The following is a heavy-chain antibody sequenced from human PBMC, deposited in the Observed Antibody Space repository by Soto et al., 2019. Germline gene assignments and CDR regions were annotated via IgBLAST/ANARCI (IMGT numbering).Heavy chain of an antibody. D-gene: IGHD3-3*01. CDR1: GDTFTSYY. J-gene: IGHJ5*02. Sequence: ASVKVSCKAPGDTFTSYYLNWVRQAPGQGLEWMGVINPNGGSTKYAQKFQGRITMTRDTSRSTVYMELSSLRSEDTAVYYCARSSGGNFGIIIEGSNWFDPWGKGTLVTVSS. V-gene: IGHV1-46*01. CDR3: ARSSGGNFGIIIEGSNWFDP. CDR2: INPNGGST.